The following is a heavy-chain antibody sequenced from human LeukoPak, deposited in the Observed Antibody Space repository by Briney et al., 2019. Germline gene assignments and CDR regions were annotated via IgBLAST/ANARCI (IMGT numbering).Heavy chain of an antibody. CDR1: GFTFSSYA. CDR3: ARGRHFSPYYFDY. V-gene: IGHV3-30-3*01. Sequence: GGSLRLSCSASGFTFSSYAMHWVRQAPVKGLEWVAIISFDGNNKYYADSVKGRLTISRDNSKNTLYLQINSLRAEDTAVYSCARGRHFSPYYFDYWGQGTLVTVSS. J-gene: IGHJ4*02. D-gene: IGHD2/OR15-2a*01. CDR2: ISFDGNNK.